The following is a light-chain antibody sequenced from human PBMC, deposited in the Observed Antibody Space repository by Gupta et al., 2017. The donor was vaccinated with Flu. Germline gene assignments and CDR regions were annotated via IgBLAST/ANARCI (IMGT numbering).Light chain of an antibody. V-gene: IGLV3-1*01. CDR1: KLGDKF. CDR2: QDS. J-gene: IGLJ2*01. CDR3: QAWDSSTVV. Sequence: SPGQTATLTCSGDKLGDKFACWYQQQPGQSPVLIIYQDSKRPLGIPERFSGSNSGTTATLTISGTQAMDEAYYYCQAWDSSTVVFGGGTKLTVL.